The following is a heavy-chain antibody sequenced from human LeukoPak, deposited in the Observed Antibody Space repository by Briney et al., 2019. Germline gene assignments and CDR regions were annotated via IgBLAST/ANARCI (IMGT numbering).Heavy chain of an antibody. CDR1: GGSISSYY. Sequence: SETLSLTCTVSGGSISSYYWSWIRQPPGKGLEWIGYIYYSGSTNYNPSPKSRVTISVDTSKNQFSLKLSSVTAADTAVYYCARGGDDYGDYVPFDYWGQGTLITVSS. D-gene: IGHD4-17*01. CDR2: IYYSGST. V-gene: IGHV4-59*01. CDR3: ARGGDDYGDYVPFDY. J-gene: IGHJ4*02.